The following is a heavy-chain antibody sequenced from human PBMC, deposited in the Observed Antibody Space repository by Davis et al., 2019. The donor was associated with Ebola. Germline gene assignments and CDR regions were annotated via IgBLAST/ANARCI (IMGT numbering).Heavy chain of an antibody. V-gene: IGHV4-34*01. D-gene: IGHD3-9*01. CDR1: GGSFSGYY. Sequence: GSLRLSCAVYGGSFSGYYWSWIRQPPGKGLEWIGEINHSGSTNYNPSLKSRVTISVDTSKNQFSLKLSSVTAADTAVYYCAKLRYFDWLLSITAFDIWGQGTMVTVSS. CDR3: AKLRYFDWLLSITAFDI. J-gene: IGHJ3*02. CDR2: INHSGST.